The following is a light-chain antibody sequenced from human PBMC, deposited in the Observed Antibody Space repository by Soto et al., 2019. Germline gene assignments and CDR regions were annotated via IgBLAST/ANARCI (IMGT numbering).Light chain of an antibody. CDR1: NSDIGGYNF. CDR3: SSYTSGSTLDV. V-gene: IGLV2-14*03. Sequence: QSALTQPASVSGSPGQSITISCTGTNSDIGGYNFVSWYQQHPGKAPKLMIYDVSHRPSGVSNRFSGSKSGNTASLTISGLQAEDEADYYCSSYTSGSTLDVFGTGTK. J-gene: IGLJ1*01. CDR2: DVS.